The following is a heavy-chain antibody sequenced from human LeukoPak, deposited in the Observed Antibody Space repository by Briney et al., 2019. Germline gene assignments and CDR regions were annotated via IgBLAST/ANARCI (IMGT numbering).Heavy chain of an antibody. CDR3: ACRKYYDTWSDP. CDR1: GYSFTTYL. D-gene: IGHD3-3*01. J-gene: IGHJ5*02. CDR2: IYPRDSTT. V-gene: IGHV5-51*01. Sequence: GESLKISCKGFGYSFTTYLIGWVRQMPGKGLGWMGIIYPRDSTTRYSPSFQGQVTISVDQSTSTAYLQWSSLKASDTAMYYCACRKYYDTWSDPWGQGTLVTVSS.